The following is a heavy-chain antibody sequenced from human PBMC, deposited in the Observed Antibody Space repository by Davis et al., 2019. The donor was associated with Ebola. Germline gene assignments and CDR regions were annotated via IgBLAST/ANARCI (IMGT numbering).Heavy chain of an antibody. Sequence: ASVKVSCKASGYSFTDDGISWVRQAPGQGLEWMGWISAYNGNTNYAQKLQGRVTMTTDTSTSTAYMELRSLRSDDTAVYYCARDGYCSGGSCYLSQNKLDYWGQGTLVTVSS. V-gene: IGHV1-18*01. J-gene: IGHJ4*02. D-gene: IGHD2-15*01. CDR1: GYSFTDDG. CDR2: ISAYNGNT. CDR3: ARDGYCSGGSCYLSQNKLDY.